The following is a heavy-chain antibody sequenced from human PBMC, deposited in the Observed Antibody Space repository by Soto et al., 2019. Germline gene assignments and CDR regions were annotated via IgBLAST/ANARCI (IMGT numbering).Heavy chain of an antibody. V-gene: IGHV3-53*01. J-gene: IGHJ4*02. CDR2: IYIGGNT. Sequence: QPGGSLRLSCAASGFTVSTNYVIWVRQAPGKGLEWVSVIYIGGNTYYADSVKGRFTISRDSSKNTVDLQMNSLRAEDTAVYFCARASGSRAFDNWGQGTLVTVSS. CDR1: GFTVSTNY. CDR3: ARASGSRAFDN. D-gene: IGHD1-26*01.